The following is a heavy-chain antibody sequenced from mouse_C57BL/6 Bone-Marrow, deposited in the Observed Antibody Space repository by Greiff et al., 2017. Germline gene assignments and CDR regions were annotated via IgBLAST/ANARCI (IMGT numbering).Heavy chain of an antibody. CDR1: GFTFSDYG. J-gene: IGHJ1*03. Sequence: VHVKQSGGGLVKPGGSLKLSCAASGFTFSDYGMHWVRQAPEKGLEWVAYISSGSSTIYYADTVKGRFTISRDNAKNTLFLQMTSLRSEDTAMYYCARPPLRPDWYFDVWGTGTTVTVSS. D-gene: IGHD2-12*01. V-gene: IGHV5-17*01. CDR3: ARPPLRPDWYFDV. CDR2: ISSGSSTI.